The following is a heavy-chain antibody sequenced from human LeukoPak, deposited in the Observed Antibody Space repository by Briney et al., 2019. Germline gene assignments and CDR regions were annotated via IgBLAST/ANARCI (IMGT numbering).Heavy chain of an antibody. CDR2: ISAKNGDT. CDR1: AYIFSNYG. V-gene: IGHV1-18*01. CDR3: ARDVPATTPFDY. D-gene: IGHD1-7*01. Sequence: ASVKVSCKASAYIFSNYGISWVRQAPGQGLEWMGWISAKNGDTNYIQKFRGRVTMTTDTSTSTAYMELWSLRPDDTAVYYCARDVPATTPFDYWGQGTLVTVSS. J-gene: IGHJ4*02.